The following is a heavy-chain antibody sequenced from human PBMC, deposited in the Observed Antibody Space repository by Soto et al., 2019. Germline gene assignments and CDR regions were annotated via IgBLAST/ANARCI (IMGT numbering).Heavy chain of an antibody. CDR1: GGSISSYY. CDR3: AWKLWFSEPSNSFDP. V-gene: IGHV4-59*03. D-gene: IGHD1-26*01. CDR2: IYYGGNT. Sequence: SETLSLTCSVSGGSISSYYWSWIRQPPGKGLEWIGYIYYGGNTNYNPSLKSRVTISEDTSKNQFSLKLRSVTTADTAVYYCAWKLWFSEPSNSFDPWGQGTLVTVSS. J-gene: IGHJ5*02.